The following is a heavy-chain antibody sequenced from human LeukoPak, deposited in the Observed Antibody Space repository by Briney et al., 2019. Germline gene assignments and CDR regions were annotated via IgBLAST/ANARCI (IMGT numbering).Heavy chain of an antibody. CDR2: MNPKSGNT. CDR1: GYTFTRYD. Sequence: ASVKVSCKASGYTFTRYDINWVRQATGQGLEWVGWMNPKSGNTGHAQKFQGRVTITRDTSISTVYMELSSLRSEDTAVYFCARVDGSADYWGQGTLVTVSS. J-gene: IGHJ4*02. CDR3: ARVDGSADY. D-gene: IGHD3-22*01. V-gene: IGHV1-8*03.